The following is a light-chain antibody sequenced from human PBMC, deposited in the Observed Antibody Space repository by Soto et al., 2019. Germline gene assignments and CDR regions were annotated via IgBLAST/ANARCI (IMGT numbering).Light chain of an antibody. V-gene: IGLV2-14*01. CDR2: DVS. Sequence: QSALTQPASVSGSPGQSITISCIGTSSDVGGYNYVSWYQQHPGKAPKLMIYDVSNRPSGVSNRFSGSKSGNTASLTISGLQAEDEADYYCSSYTSSSTLPWVFGGGTKVTVL. CDR3: SSYTSSSTLPWV. J-gene: IGLJ3*02. CDR1: SSDVGGYNY.